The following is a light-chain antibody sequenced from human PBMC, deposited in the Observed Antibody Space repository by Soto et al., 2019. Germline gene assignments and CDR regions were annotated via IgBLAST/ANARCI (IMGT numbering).Light chain of an antibody. CDR3: QQYNNWPQT. V-gene: IGKV3-15*01. CDR1: QSVSSN. Sequence: EIVMTQSPSTLSVSPGERATLSCRASQSVSSNLAWYQQKPGQAPRLFIYGASTRATGIPARFIGSGSGTEFTLTISRLQSEDFAVYYCQQYNNWPQTFGQGTTVAIK. J-gene: IGKJ1*01. CDR2: GAS.